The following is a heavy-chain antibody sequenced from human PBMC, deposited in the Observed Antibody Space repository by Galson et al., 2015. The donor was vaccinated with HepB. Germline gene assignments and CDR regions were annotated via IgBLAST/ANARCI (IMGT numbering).Heavy chain of an antibody. J-gene: IGHJ4*02. CDR1: GFTFSSYG. CDR2: IWYDGSNK. D-gene: IGHD5-12*01. V-gene: IGHV3-33*01. Sequence: SLRLSCAASGFTFSSYGMHWVRQAPGKGLEWVAVIWYDGSNKYYADSVKGRFTISRDNSKNTLYLQMNSLRAEDTAVYYCARPREGYSGYDLYYWGQGTLVTVSS. CDR3: ARPREGYSGYDLYY.